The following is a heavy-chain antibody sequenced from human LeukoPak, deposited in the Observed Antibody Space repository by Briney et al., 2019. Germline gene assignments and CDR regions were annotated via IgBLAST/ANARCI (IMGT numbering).Heavy chain of an antibody. CDR2: INDSGST. V-gene: IGHV4-34*01. D-gene: IGHD3-22*01. Sequence: PSETLSLTCTVSGFSLSSHNYYWTWIRQPPGKGLEWIGEINDSGSTNYNPSLKSRVTISVDTSKNQFSLNLSSVTAADTAVYYCARTQRQTYYYDSGAYGIWGQGTMVTVSS. CDR1: GFSLSSHNYY. J-gene: IGHJ3*02. CDR3: ARTQRQTYYYDSGAYGI.